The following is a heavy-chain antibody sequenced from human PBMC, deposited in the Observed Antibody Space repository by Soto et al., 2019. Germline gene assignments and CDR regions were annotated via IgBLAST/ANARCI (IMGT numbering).Heavy chain of an antibody. D-gene: IGHD2-21*01. CDR2: ITPFVDTS. Sequence: QVRLVQSGAEVKKPGSSVKVSCKVSGGTFSKYSLSWVRQTPGQGLEWMGGITPFVDTSNYAQRFLGRVTITADKPPNTAFLEVRGLKSEAPALYFCASTCYCNGSSCYSRHYYGMDVWGQGTTVTVSS. J-gene: IGHJ6*02. CDR1: GGTFSKYS. V-gene: IGHV1-69*06. CDR3: ASTCYCNGSSCYSRHYYGMDV.